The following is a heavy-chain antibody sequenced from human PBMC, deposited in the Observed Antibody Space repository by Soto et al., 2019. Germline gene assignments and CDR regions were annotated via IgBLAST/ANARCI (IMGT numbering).Heavy chain of an antibody. CDR2: ISGSGGST. V-gene: IGHV3-23*01. CDR3: AKDQYYDSSGYYYGFDY. J-gene: IGHJ4*02. Sequence: LRLSCAASGFTFSSYAMSWVRQAPLKGLEWVSAISGSGGSTYYADSVKGRFTISRDNSKNTLYLQMNSLRAEDTAVYYCAKDQYYDSSGYYYGFDYWGQGTLVTVSS. CDR1: GFTFSSYA. D-gene: IGHD3-22*01.